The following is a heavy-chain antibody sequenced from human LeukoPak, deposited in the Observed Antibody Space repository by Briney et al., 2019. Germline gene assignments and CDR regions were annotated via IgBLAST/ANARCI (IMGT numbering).Heavy chain of an antibody. CDR1: GGSISSYY. V-gene: IGHV4-59*08. Sequence: SETLSLTCTVSGGSISSYYWSWIRQPPGKGLEWIGYIYYSGSTNYNPSLKSRVTISVDTSKNQFSLKLSSVTAADTAVYYCARLLALNWFDPWGQGTLSPSPQ. J-gene: IGHJ5*02. CDR3: ARLLALNWFDP. CDR2: IYYSGST.